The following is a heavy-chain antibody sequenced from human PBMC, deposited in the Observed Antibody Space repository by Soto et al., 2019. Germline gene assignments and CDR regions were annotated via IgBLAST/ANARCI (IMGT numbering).Heavy chain of an antibody. Sequence: GASVKVSCKAYGYTFSSYGLSWVRQAPGQGLEWMGWISAYSGNTVYTQRFKGRLTMATDTSTGTAYMELRSLRSDDTAVYYCARDFYQSSGYRAYWGQGTLVTVSS. CDR3: ARDFYQSSGYRAY. V-gene: IGHV1-18*01. D-gene: IGHD3-22*01. J-gene: IGHJ4*02. CDR1: GYTFSSYG. CDR2: ISAYSGNT.